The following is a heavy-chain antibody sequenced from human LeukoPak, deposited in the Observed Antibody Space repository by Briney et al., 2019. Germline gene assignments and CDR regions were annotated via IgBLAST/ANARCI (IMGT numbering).Heavy chain of an antibody. CDR3: ATAGYYYDSSGNWFDP. Sequence: ASVKVSCKVSGYTLTELSMHWVRQAPGKGLEWMGGFDPEDGETIYAQKFQGRVTMTEDTSTDTAYMELSSLRSEDTAVYYCATAGYYYDSSGNWFDPWDQGTLVTVSS. J-gene: IGHJ5*02. D-gene: IGHD3-22*01. CDR1: GYTLTELS. CDR2: FDPEDGET. V-gene: IGHV1-24*01.